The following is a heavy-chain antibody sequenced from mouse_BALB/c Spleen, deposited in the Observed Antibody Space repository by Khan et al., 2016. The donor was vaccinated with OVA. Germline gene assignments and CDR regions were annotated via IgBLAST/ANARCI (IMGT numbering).Heavy chain of an antibody. Sequence: QIQLVQSGAELVRPGVSVKISCKASGYTFTDYAMHWVKQRHAKSLEWIGVISSNYGDADYNQKFQGKASTTVDRTSSTGELELARLTSEDSAIYYCVRGGKFAYWGQGTLVTVSA. CDR1: GYTFTDYA. J-gene: IGHJ3*01. CDR3: VRGGKFAY. V-gene: IGHV1S137*01. D-gene: IGHD1-1*02. CDR2: ISSNYGDA.